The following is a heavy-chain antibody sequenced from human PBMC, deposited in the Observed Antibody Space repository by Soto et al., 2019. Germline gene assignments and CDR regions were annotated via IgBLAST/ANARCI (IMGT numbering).Heavy chain of an antibody. Sequence: SETLSLTCTVSGGSISSYYWSWIRQPPGKGLEWIGYIYYSGSTNYNPSLKSRVTISVDTSRNQFSLKLSSVTAADTAVYYCARVGFGESMGPLSYWGQGTLVTVSS. V-gene: IGHV4-59*01. D-gene: IGHD3-10*01. CDR3: ARVGFGESMGPLSY. CDR1: GGSISSYY. CDR2: IYYSGST. J-gene: IGHJ4*02.